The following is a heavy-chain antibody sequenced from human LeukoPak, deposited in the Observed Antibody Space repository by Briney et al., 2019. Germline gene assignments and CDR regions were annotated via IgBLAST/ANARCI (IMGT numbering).Heavy chain of an antibody. D-gene: IGHD6-19*01. J-gene: IGHJ3*02. CDR1: GFTLGDYA. Sequence: GGSLRLSCTASGFTLGDYAMSWFRQAPGKGLEWVGFIRSKAYGGTTEYAASVKDRFTISRDDSISIAYLQMNSLKTEDTAVYYCTREIAVVLYDAFDIWGQGTMVTVSS. CDR2: IRSKAYGGTT. CDR3: TREIAVVLYDAFDI. V-gene: IGHV3-49*03.